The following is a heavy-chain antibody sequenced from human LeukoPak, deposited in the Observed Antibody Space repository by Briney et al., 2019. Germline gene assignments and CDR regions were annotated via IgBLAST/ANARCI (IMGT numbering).Heavy chain of an antibody. CDR1: GYTFTSYA. CDR3: ARGTTRPFDY. J-gene: IGHJ4*02. Sequence: GASVKVSCKASGYTFTSYAMHWVRQAPGQRLEWMGWINAGNGNTKYSQKLQGRVTMTTDTSTSTAYMELRSLRSDDTAVYYCARGTTRPFDYWGQGTLVTVSS. D-gene: IGHD1-7*01. CDR2: INAGNGNT. V-gene: IGHV1-3*01.